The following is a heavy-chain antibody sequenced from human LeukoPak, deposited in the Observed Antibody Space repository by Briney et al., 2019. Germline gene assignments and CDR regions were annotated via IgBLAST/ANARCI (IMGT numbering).Heavy chain of an antibody. J-gene: IGHJ4*02. Sequence: SETLSLTCTVSGGSISSYYWSWIRQPPGKGLEWIGYIYYSGSTNHNPSLKSRVTISVDTSKNQFSLKLSSVTAADTAVYYCARSSRAMILGYWGQGTLVTVSS. CDR1: GGSISSYY. D-gene: IGHD3/OR15-3a*01. V-gene: IGHV4-59*01. CDR3: ARSSRAMILGY. CDR2: IYYSGST.